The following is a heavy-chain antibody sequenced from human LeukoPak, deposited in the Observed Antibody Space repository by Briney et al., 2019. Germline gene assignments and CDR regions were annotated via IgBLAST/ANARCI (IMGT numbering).Heavy chain of an antibody. D-gene: IGHD6-13*01. J-gene: IGHJ4*02. V-gene: IGHV2-5*02. CDR2: IYWDDDK. CDR1: GFSLSTSGVG. Sequence: TVSGPTLVKPTQTLTLICTFSGFSLSTSGVGVGWIRQPPGEALEWLTLIYWDDDKRYNPSLKSRLTVTKDVSKSQVVLTLTNVDPVDTATYYCAHRLIGYNSSWYHGYFDYWGQGTLVTVSS. CDR3: AHRLIGYNSSWYHGYFDY.